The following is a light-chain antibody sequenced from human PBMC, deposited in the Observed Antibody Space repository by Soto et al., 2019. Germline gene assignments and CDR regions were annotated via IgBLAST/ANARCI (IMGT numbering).Light chain of an antibody. J-gene: IGLJ1*01. CDR3: QSYDSSLSGYV. CDR1: SSNIGAGYD. CDR2: NNT. V-gene: IGLV1-40*01. Sequence: QSVLPQPPSVSGAPGQRVTISCTGSSSNIGAGYDLHWYQQLPGAAPKLLIYNNTNRPSGVPDRFSGSKSGTSASLAITGLQAEDEADYYCQSYDSSLSGYVFGTGTKVTVL.